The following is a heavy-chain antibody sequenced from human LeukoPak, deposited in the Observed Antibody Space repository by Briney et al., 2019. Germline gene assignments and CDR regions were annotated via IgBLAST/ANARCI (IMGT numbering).Heavy chain of an antibody. CDR3: TRVSSAEDWLLYYYYYMDV. J-gene: IGHJ6*03. V-gene: IGHV3-15*01. D-gene: IGHD3-9*01. CDR2: IKSKADGGTT. Sequence: PGGSLRLSCAASGFTFSNVWMNWVRQAPGKGLEWVGRIKSKADGGTTDYAAPVKGRFTLSRDDSKATLYLHMNSLKTEDTAVYYCTRVSSAEDWLLYYYYYMDVWGKGTTVTVSS. CDR1: GFTFSNVW.